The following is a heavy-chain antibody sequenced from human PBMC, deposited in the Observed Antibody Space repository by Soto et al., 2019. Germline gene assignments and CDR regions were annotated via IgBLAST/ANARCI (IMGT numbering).Heavy chain of an antibody. CDR1: GGTFSSYT. V-gene: IGHV1-69*02. J-gene: IGHJ5*02. Sequence: ASVKVCSKASGGTFSSYTISWVRQAPGQGLEWMGRIIPILGIANYAQKFQGRVTITADKSTSTAYVELSSLRSEDTAVYYCARGRIYSGYETPLYPWGQGTLVTVSS. D-gene: IGHD5-12*01. CDR3: ARGRIYSGYETPLYP. CDR2: IIPILGIA.